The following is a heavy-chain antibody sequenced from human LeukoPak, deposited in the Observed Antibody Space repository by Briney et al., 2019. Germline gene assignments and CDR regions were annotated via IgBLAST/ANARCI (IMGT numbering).Heavy chain of an antibody. Sequence: GGSLRLSCAASGFTLSSYAMSWVRQAPGKGLQWVAGIGGSGATIYYADSVKGRFTISRDNSKNTQYPQMNSLRAEDTAVYYCAKGYASGSYYFDYWGQGTLVTVSS. CDR3: AKGYASGSYYFDY. J-gene: IGHJ4*02. CDR2: IGGSGATI. D-gene: IGHD3-10*01. CDR1: GFTLSSYA. V-gene: IGHV3-23*01.